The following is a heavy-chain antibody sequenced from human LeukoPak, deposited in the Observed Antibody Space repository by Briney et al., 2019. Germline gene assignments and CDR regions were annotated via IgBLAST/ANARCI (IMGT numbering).Heavy chain of an antibody. CDR3: AKGIPWACLPYCAFDI. CDR1: GFTFSSYA. D-gene: IGHD1-26*01. Sequence: GGSLRPSCAASGFTFSSYAMIWVRHAPGKGLQWVSALIASGRGTYYADFVKGRFTVSRDNSKNTLYLQMNSLRAEDTALYFCAKGIPWACLPYCAFDIWGQGTMVTVSS. CDR2: LIASGRGT. J-gene: IGHJ3*02. V-gene: IGHV3-23*01.